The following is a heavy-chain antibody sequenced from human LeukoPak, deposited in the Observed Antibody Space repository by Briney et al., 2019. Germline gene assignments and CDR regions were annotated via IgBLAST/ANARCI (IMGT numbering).Heavy chain of an antibody. CDR2: ISGSGGST. V-gene: IGHV3-23*01. CDR3: ARDPGDDSSGYHSY. D-gene: IGHD3-22*01. Sequence: PGGSLRLSCAAPGFTFSSYAMSWVRQAPGKGLEWVSAISGSGGSTYYADSVKGRFTISRDNSKNTLYLQMNSLRAEDTAVYYCARDPGDDSSGYHSYWGQGTLVTVSS. CDR1: GFTFSSYA. J-gene: IGHJ4*02.